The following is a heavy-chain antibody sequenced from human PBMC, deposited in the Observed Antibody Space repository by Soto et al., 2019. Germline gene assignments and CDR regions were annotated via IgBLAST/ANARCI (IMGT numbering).Heavy chain of an antibody. J-gene: IGHJ4*02. D-gene: IGHD1-26*01. CDR3: ARVGVVGASSLDF. V-gene: IGHV3-48*03. CDR1: GFTFSSYE. CDR2: ISSNGRTI. Sequence: GGSLRLSCEASGFTFSSYEMNWVRKAPGKGLEWVSYISSNGRTIDYADSVKGRFTISRDNAKKSLYLQLNSLRAEDTAVYYCARVGVVGASSLDFWGQGTLVTVSS.